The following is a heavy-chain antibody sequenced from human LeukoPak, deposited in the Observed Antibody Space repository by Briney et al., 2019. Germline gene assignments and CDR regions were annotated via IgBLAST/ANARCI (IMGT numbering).Heavy chain of an antibody. CDR3: ARDPTARSLPRFDP. D-gene: IGHD1-14*01. J-gene: IGHJ5*02. V-gene: IGHV4-30-2*01. CDR2: IYHSGST. CDR1: GGSISSGGYY. Sequence: SQTLSLTCTVSGGSISSGGYYWSWIRQPPGKGLEWIGYIYHSGSTYYNPSLKSRVTISVDRSKNQFSLKLSSVTAADTAVYYCARDPTARSLPRFDPWGQGTLVTVSS.